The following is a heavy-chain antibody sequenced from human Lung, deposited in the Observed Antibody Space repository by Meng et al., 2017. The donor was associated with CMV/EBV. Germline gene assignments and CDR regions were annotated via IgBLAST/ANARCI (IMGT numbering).Heavy chain of an antibody. Sequence: SXAASGFTVSSNYMSWVRQAPGKGLEWVSVIYSGGSTYYADSVKGRFTISRDNSKNTLYLQMNSLRAEDTAVYYCARADCSSTSCYKSAFDIWDQGTMVTVSS. CDR3: ARADCSSTSCYKSAFDI. V-gene: IGHV3-53*01. J-gene: IGHJ3*02. CDR1: GFTVSSNY. D-gene: IGHD2-2*02. CDR2: IYSGGST.